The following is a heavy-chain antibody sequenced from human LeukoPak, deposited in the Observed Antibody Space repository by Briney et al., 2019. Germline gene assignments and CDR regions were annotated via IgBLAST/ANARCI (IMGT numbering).Heavy chain of an antibody. CDR1: GYTFTGYY. V-gene: IGHV1-2*02. CDR3: ARGVVRGGDFDY. Sequence: ASVKVSCKASGYTFTGYYMHWVRQAPGQGLERMGKSNPNSGGTNYSQQFQSRLTITRDTSFSTAYTQQRRLRTDDTTADYCARGVVRGGDFDYWGQGTLVTVSS. D-gene: IGHD1-26*01. CDR2: SNPNSGGT. J-gene: IGHJ4*02.